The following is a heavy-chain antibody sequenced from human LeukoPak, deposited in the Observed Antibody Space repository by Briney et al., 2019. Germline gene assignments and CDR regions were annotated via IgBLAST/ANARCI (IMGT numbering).Heavy chain of an antibody. D-gene: IGHD2-2*01. J-gene: IGHJ4*02. CDR1: AYTFTGYY. CDR3: ARAVVPAAMMSFDY. CDR2: INPNSGGT. V-gene: IGHV1-2*02. Sequence: ASVKVSCKASAYTFTGYYMHWVRQAPGQGLEWMGWINPNSGGTNYAQKFQGRVTMTRDTSISTAYMELSRLRSDDTAVYYCARAVVPAAMMSFDYWGQGTLVTVSS.